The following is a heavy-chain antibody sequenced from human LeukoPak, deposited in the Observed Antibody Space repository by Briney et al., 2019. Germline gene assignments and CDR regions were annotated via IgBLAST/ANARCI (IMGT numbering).Heavy chain of an antibody. CDR3: ARDLGLEPTGL. J-gene: IGHJ4*02. Sequence: AAVTVSCKASGYTFTSYGISWVRQAPGQGIEWMGWISAYNGNTNYAQKLQGRVTMTTDTSTSTAYMELRSLRSDDTAVYYCARDLGLEPTGLWGQGTLVTVSS. D-gene: IGHD1-1*01. CDR1: GYTFTSYG. V-gene: IGHV1-18*01. CDR2: ISAYNGNT.